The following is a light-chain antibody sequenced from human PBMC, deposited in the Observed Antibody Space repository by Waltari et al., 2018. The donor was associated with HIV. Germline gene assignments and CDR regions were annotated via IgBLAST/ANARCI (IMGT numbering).Light chain of an antibody. CDR3: SSYGGVASYLI. Sequence: HSALTQPRSVSGSPGQSVTISCTRTSSYIGASDYVSWFQKFPGRAPKLLIFDVNTRPSGVPDRFSGFKSGDTAALTIAGLQPDDEADYFCSSYGGVASYLIFGGGTTLTVL. V-gene: IGLV2-11*01. CDR2: DVN. J-gene: IGLJ2*01. CDR1: SSYIGASDY.